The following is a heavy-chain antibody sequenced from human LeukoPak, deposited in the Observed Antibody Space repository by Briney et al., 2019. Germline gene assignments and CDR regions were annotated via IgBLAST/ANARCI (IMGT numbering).Heavy chain of an antibody. CDR2: IIPIFGTA. CDR3: ARSRPDYDILTGYYLEGSNFDY. CDR1: GGTFSSYA. J-gene: IGHJ4*02. V-gene: IGHV1-69*13. D-gene: IGHD3-9*01. Sequence: ASVKISCTASGGTFSSYAISWVRQAPGQGLEWMGGIIPIFGTANYAQKFQGRVTITADESTSTAYMELSSLRSEDTAVYYCARSRPDYDILTGYYLEGSNFDYWGQGALVTVSS.